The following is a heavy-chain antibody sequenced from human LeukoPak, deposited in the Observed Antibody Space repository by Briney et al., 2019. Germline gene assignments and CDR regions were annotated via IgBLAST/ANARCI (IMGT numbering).Heavy chain of an antibody. V-gene: IGHV4-34*01. D-gene: IGHD5-18*01. Sequence: PSETLSLTCTVSGGSISSYYWSWIRQPPGKGLEWIGEINHSGSTNYNPSLKSRVTISVDTSKNQFSLRLSSVTAADTAVYYCARASYGNDYWGQGTLVTVSS. CDR2: INHSGST. CDR1: GGSISSYY. J-gene: IGHJ4*02. CDR3: ARASYGNDY.